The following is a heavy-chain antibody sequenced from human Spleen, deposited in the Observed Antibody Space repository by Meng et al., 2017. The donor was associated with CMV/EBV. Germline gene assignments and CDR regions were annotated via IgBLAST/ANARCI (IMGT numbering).Heavy chain of an antibody. CDR2: IYYSGST. Sequence: QLQLQESGPGLVKPSQTLSLTCTVSGGSISSGDYYWSWIRQPPGKGLEWIGYIYYSGSTYYNPSLKSRVTISVDTSKNQFSLKLSSVTAADTAVYYCARDSPADYGDSIFHFFDYWGQGTLVTVSS. V-gene: IGHV4-30-4*08. CDR3: ARDSPADYGDSIFHFFDY. D-gene: IGHD4-17*01. CDR1: GGSISSGDYY. J-gene: IGHJ4*02.